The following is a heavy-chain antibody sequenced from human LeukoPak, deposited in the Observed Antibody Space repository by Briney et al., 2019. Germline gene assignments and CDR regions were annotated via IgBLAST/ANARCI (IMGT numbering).Heavy chain of an antibody. J-gene: IGHJ4*02. D-gene: IGHD3-3*01. Sequence: ASVTVSCKASGYTFTGYYMHWVGQAPGQGLEWMGWINPNSGGTNYAQKFQGRVTMTRDTSISRAYMELSRLRSDDTAVYYCARGAPSEWLSSWGQGTLVTVSS. CDR1: GYTFTGYY. CDR3: ARGAPSEWLSS. CDR2: INPNSGGT. V-gene: IGHV1-2*02.